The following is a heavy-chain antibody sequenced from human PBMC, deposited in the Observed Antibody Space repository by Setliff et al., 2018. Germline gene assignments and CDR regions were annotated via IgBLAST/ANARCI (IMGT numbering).Heavy chain of an antibody. V-gene: IGHV3-74*01. CDR2: INREASTI. CDR3: ATNPPKGPSGGYYYDDPYYYYMDV. CDR1: GFIFSAYW. J-gene: IGHJ6*03. D-gene: IGHD3-22*01. Sequence: GGSLRLSCAASGFIFSAYWMHWVRQVPGEGLEWVSRINREASTINYADSVKGRFTISRDNAKNSLYLQLNSLRAEDTAVYYCATNPPKGPSGGYYYDDPYYYYMDVWGKGTTVTVSS.